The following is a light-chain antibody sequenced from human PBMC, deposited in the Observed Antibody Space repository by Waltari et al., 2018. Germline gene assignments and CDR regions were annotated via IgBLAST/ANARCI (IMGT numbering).Light chain of an antibody. V-gene: IGLV2-23*02. J-gene: IGLJ3*02. CDR2: EFS. CDR1: RTDGGSYNL. CDR3: CSYAGSSTWV. Sequence: QSALTQPASVSGSPGPSLTISCTGTRTDGGSYNLVSWYQQHPGKAPKLMIYEFSKRPSGVSKRFSGSKSGNTASLTISGLQAEDEADYYCCSYAGSSTWVFGGGTKLTVL.